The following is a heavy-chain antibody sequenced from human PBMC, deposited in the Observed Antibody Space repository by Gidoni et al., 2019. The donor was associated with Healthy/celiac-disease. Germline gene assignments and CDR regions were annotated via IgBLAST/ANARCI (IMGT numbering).Heavy chain of an antibody. D-gene: IGHD6-19*01. CDR3: TTAAGYGSGWLLGYYYYYMDV. J-gene: IGHJ6*03. V-gene: IGHV3-15*07. Sequence: EVQLVESEGGLVKPGGSLRLSCAGSGFPFNNVWMNWVRQAPGKGLDWVGRIKSKADGGTTDYAAPGKGRFTMSGDDPENTLYLQMNSLKTEDTAVYYCTTAAGYGSGWLLGYYYYYMDVWGKGTTVTVSS. CDR1: GFPFNNVW. CDR2: IKSKADGGTT.